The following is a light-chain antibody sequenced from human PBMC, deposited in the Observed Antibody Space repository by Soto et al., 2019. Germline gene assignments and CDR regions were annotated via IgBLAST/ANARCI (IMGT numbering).Light chain of an antibody. CDR2: DNN. J-gene: IGLJ2*01. Sequence: QSVLTQPPSVSAAPGQQVTISCSGTSSNIGNNYVSWYQQLPGTAPKLLIYDNNKRPSGSPDRFSGSKSGTSATLGITGLQTGDEADYYCGTWDSSLSAVVFGGGTKLTVL. CDR3: GTWDSSLSAVV. CDR1: SSNIGNNY. V-gene: IGLV1-51*01.